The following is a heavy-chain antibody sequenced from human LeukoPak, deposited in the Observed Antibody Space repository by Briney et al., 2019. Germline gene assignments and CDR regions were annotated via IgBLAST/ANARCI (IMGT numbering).Heavy chain of an antibody. CDR2: INHSGST. D-gene: IGHD5-18*01. CDR3: ARQDGYSYGSPFYYYYGMDV. Sequence: PSETLSLTCAVYGGSFSGYYWSWIRQPPGKGLEWIGEINHSGSTNYNPSLKSRVTISVDTSKNQFSLKLSSVTAADTAVYYCARQDGYSYGSPFYYYYGMDVWGQGTTVTVSS. CDR1: GGSFSGYY. J-gene: IGHJ6*02. V-gene: IGHV4-34*01.